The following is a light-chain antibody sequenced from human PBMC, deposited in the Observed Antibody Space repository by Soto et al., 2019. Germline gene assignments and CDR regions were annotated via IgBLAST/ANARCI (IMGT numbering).Light chain of an antibody. J-gene: IGKJ4*01. CDR1: QGINRY. CDR2: SAT. CDR3: QQFKSYPLT. Sequence: DIQLTQSPSFLSASVGDRVIITCRASQGINRYLGWYQQKPGKAPNLLIYSATTLQSGVPLRFSGSVYGTEFPLTISSLQPEDFATYYCQQFKSYPLTFGGGTKVEIK. V-gene: IGKV1-9*01.